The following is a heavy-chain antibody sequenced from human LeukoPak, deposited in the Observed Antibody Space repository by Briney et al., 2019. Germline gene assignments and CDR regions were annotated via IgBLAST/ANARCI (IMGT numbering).Heavy chain of an antibody. CDR3: STVDLYYYYMDV. Sequence: GGSLRLSCAASGFTFSSYSMNWVRQAPGKGLEWVSSISSSSSYIYYADSVKGRFTISRDNAKNSLYLQMNSLKTEDTAVYYCSTVDLYYYYMDVWGKGTTVTVSS. CDR2: ISSSSSYI. CDR1: GFTFSSYS. D-gene: IGHD4-23*01. J-gene: IGHJ6*03. V-gene: IGHV3-21*03.